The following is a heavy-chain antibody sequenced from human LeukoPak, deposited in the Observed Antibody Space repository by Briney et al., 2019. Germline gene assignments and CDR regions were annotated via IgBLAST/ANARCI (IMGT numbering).Heavy chain of an antibody. Sequence: PVASVKVSCKASGYTFTSSGISWVRQAPGQGLEWMGWISAYNGNTNYAQKLQGRVTMTTDTSTSTAYMELRSLRSDDTAVYYCTRGHSSGYYYGEEYWGQGTLVTVSS. CDR1: GYTFTSSG. CDR3: TRGHSSGYYYGEEY. V-gene: IGHV1-18*01. D-gene: IGHD3-22*01. J-gene: IGHJ4*02. CDR2: ISAYNGNT.